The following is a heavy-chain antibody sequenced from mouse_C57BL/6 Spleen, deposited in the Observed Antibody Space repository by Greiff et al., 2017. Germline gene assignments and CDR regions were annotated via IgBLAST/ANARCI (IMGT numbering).Heavy chain of an antibody. CDR3: AREAYSEEG. J-gene: IGHJ2*01. D-gene: IGHD2-10*01. V-gene: IGHV1-82*01. CDR2: IYPGDGDT. Sequence: VQGVESGPELVKPGASVKISCKASGYAFSSSWMNWVKQRPGKGLEWIGRIYPGDGDTNYNGKFKGKATLTADKSSSTAYVQLSSLTSEDSAVYFCAREAYSEEGWSEGTTLTVSS. CDR1: GYAFSSSW.